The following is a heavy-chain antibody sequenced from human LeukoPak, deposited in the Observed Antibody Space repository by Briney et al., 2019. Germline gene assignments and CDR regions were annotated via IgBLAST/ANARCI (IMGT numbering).Heavy chain of an antibody. CDR2: FSYDSKNK. V-gene: IGHV3-30*18. J-gene: IGHJ4*01. D-gene: IGHD5-18*01. Sequence: LFSYDSKNKNYADSVRGRFTVSRDDSRHTLYLQMDNLRGEDTAVYHCAKDGYSYAYSYFDSWGHGTLVTVSS. CDR3: AKDGYSYAYSYFDS.